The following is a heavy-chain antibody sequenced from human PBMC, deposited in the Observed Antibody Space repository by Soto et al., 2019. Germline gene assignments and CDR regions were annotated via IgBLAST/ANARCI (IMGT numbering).Heavy chain of an antibody. CDR3: AKVSSSWYAGFFDL. CDR2: ISGSGVHT. J-gene: IGHJ4*02. V-gene: IGHV3-23*01. Sequence: ISGSGVHTYSADSVKGRFTISRDNSKNTLYLQMNSLRAEDTAVYYCAKVSSSWYAGFFDLWGQGTLVTVSS. D-gene: IGHD6-13*01.